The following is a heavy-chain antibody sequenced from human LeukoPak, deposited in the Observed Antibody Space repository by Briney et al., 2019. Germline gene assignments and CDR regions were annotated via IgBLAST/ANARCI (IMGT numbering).Heavy chain of an antibody. V-gene: IGHV3-7*01. CDR3: TTGYSSGWYNEGNY. CDR2: IKQDGSGE. J-gene: IGHJ4*02. Sequence: GGSLRLSCAASGFTFSSYSMNWVRQAPGKGLEWVAKIKQDGSGEYYLDSVKGRFTISRDNAKNSLYLQMNSLRAEDTAVYFCTTGYSSGWYNEGNYWGQGTLVTVSS. D-gene: IGHD6-19*01. CDR1: GFTFSSYS.